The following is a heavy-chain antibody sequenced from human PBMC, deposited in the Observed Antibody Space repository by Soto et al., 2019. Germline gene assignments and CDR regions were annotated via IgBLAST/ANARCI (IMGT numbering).Heavy chain of an antibody. CDR2: IYYSGST. V-gene: IGHV4-39*01. D-gene: IGHD3-3*01. CDR1: GGSISSSSYY. CDR3: ARQDSWSGYRGAFDI. J-gene: IGHJ3*02. Sequence: SETLSLTCTVSGGSISSSSYYWGWIRQPPGKGLEWIGSIYYSGSTYYNPSLKSRVTISVDTSKNQFSLKLSSVTAADTAVYYCARQDSWSGYRGAFDIWGQGTMVTVSS.